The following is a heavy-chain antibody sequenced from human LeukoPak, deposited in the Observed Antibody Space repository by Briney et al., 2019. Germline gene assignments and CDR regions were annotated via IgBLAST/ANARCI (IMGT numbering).Heavy chain of an antibody. CDR2: INQDGSEK. CDR1: GFTFSNYW. V-gene: IGHV3-7*01. J-gene: IGHJ4*02. CDR3: ARRGYSSSWDVPDY. Sequence: GGSLRLSCAASGFTFSNYWMSWVRQAPGKGLEWVANINQDGSEKYYVDSLKGRFTISRDNAKNSLHLQMNSLRTEDTAVYYCARRGYSSSWDVPDYWGQGTLVTVSS. D-gene: IGHD6-13*01.